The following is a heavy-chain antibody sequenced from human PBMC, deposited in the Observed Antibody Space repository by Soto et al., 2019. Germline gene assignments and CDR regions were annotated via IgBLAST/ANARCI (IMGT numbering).Heavy chain of an antibody. D-gene: IGHD3-3*01. V-gene: IGHV3-21*01. CDR3: ERDQPTSIFGVAATYYYYGMDV. CDR1: GFTFSSYS. J-gene: IGHJ6*02. Sequence: GGSLRLSWAASGFTFSSYSMNWVRQAPGKGLEWVSSISSMSSYIYYADSVKGRFTISRDNATNPLYLQMNSLRAEDTAVYYCERDQPTSIFGVAATYYYYGMDVWGQGPTVTVSS. CDR2: ISSMSSYI.